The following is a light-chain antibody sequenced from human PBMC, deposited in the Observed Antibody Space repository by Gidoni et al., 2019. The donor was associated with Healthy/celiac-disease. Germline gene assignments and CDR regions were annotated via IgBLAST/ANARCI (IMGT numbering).Light chain of an antibody. CDR2: AAS. CDR3: QQSYSTPLT. V-gene: IGKV1-39*01. CDR1: QSISSY. Sequence: DIQMTQSPSSLSAPVGDRVTITCRASQSISSYLNWYQQKPGKAPKLLIYAASSLQSGVPSMFSCSGSGTDFTLTISSLQPEDFATYYCQQSYSTPLTFGGXTKVEIK. J-gene: IGKJ4*01.